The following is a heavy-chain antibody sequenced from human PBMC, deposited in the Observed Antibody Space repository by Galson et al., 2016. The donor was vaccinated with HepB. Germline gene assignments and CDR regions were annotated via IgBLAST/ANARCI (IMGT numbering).Heavy chain of an antibody. Sequence: SLRLSCAASRFTFSNYAISWVRQAPGKGLEWVSSISDNGLDTYYADFVKGRGTISRDNSKSTLFLQMNSLRADDTALYHCAKGGMGYCRNGVCFTSPFDYWGQGSLVTVSS. D-gene: IGHD2-8*01. CDR3: AKGGMGYCRNGVCFTSPFDY. V-gene: IGHV3-23*01. J-gene: IGHJ4*02. CDR2: ISDNGLDT. CDR1: RFTFSNYA.